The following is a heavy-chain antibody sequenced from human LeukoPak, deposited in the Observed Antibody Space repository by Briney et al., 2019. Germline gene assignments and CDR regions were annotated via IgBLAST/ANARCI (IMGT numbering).Heavy chain of an antibody. CDR2: IYITGDV. Sequence: SETLSLTCTVSGGSMRGYYWSWIRQPPGERLEWIGHIYITGDVKYSPSPRSRVSISIDSSKNQVSLQLSSVTAADTAVYYCARMTAGGLHWGYLDYWGQGTLVAVSS. CDR1: GGSMRGYY. D-gene: IGHD7-27*01. J-gene: IGHJ4*02. V-gene: IGHV4-59*12. CDR3: ARMTAGGLHWGYLDY.